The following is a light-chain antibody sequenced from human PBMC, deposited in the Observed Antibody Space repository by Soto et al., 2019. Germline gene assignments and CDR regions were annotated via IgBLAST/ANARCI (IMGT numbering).Light chain of an antibody. V-gene: IGKV1-16*02. CDR2: AAS. CDR1: QDISNS. CDR3: QHYKNYPIT. Sequence: DIQMTQSPSSLSASVGDRVTITCRASQDISNSLAWFQQKPEKAPKSLIYAASRLQSWVSSNFSGSGSGTYFTLTISSLQPEDFATYYCQHYKNYPITVGQGTRLEIK. J-gene: IGKJ5*01.